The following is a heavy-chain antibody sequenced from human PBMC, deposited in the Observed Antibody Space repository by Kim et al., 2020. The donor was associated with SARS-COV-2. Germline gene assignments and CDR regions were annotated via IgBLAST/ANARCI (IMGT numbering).Heavy chain of an antibody. CDR2: INHSGST. Sequence: SETLSLTCAVYGGSFSGYYWSWIRQPPGKGLEWIGEINHSGSTNYNPSLKSRVTISVDTSKNQFSLKLSSVTAADTAVYYCAVGIAAAISWFDPWGQGTL. J-gene: IGHJ5*02. CDR3: AVGIAAAISWFDP. V-gene: IGHV4-34*01. D-gene: IGHD6-13*01. CDR1: GGSFSGYY.